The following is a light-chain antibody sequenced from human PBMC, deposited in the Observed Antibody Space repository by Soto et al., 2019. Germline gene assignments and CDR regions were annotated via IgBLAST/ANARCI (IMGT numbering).Light chain of an antibody. J-gene: IGKJ2*01. CDR1: QSVSNSY. Sequence: EIVLTQSPGTLSLSPGERATLSCRASQSVSNSYLAWYQQKPGQAPRLLIYGASSRATGIPDRFGGRGSGTDFTLTISRLEPEDFAVYYCQRYGSSSTYTFGQWTKLEIK. V-gene: IGKV3-20*01. CDR3: QRYGSSSTYT. CDR2: GAS.